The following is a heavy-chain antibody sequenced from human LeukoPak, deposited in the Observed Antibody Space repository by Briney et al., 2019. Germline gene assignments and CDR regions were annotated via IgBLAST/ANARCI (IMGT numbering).Heavy chain of an antibody. V-gene: IGHV4-30-4*08. CDR3: TRDRATPFTPQEYFQH. CDR2: IYYSGST. J-gene: IGHJ1*01. CDR1: GGSISSGDYY. Sequence: SETLSLTCTVSGGSISSGDYYWSWIRQPPGKGLEWIGYIYYSGSTYYNPSLKSRVTISVDTSKNQFSLKLSSVTAADTAVYYCTRDRATPFTPQEYFQHWGQGTLVTVSS. D-gene: IGHD1-26*01.